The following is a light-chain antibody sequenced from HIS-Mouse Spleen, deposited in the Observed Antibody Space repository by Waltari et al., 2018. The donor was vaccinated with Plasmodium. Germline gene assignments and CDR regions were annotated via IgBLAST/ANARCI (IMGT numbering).Light chain of an antibody. J-gene: IGKJ2*01. V-gene: IGKV1-39*01. CDR3: QQSYSTPYT. Sequence: DIQMTQSTSSLSASVGDRVTITCRASQSISSYLIWYQQKPGKAPKLLIYAASSLQSGVPSRFSGSGSGTDFTLTISSLQPEDFATYYCQQSYSTPYTFGQGTKLEIK. CDR1: QSISSY. CDR2: AAS.